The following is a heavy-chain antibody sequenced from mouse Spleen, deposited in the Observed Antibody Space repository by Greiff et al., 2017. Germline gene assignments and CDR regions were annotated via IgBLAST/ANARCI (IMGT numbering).Heavy chain of an antibody. J-gene: IGHJ3*01. V-gene: IGHV2-5*01. D-gene: IGHD2-4*01. CDR3: AELYDYDEGFAY. CDR1: GFSLTSYG. CDR2: FWSGGST. Sequence: VQGVESGPGLVQPSQSLSITCTVSGFSLTSYGVHWVRQSPGKGLEWLGVFWSGGSTDYNAAFMSRLSITKVDSKCQVFFKMNSLQADDTAIYYCAELYDYDEGFAYWGQGTLVTVSA.